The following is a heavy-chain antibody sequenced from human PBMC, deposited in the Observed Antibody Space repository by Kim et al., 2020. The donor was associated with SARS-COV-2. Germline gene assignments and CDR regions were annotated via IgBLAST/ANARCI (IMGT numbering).Heavy chain of an antibody. V-gene: IGHV3-23*01. Sequence: GGSLRLSCAASGFTFSNYAMSWVRQAPGKGLEWVSTISGSGGSTYYADYVKGRFTISRDNSKNTLHLQMNSLRAEDTAVYYCAKGGTGTKYHFDYWGQGTLVTVSS. CDR1: GFTFSNYA. J-gene: IGHJ4*02. CDR3: AKGGTGTKYHFDY. CDR2: ISGSGGST. D-gene: IGHD1-7*01.